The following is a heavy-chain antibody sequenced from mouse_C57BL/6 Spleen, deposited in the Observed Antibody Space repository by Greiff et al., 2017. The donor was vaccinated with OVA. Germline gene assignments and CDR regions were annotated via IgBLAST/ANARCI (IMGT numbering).Heavy chain of an antibody. D-gene: IGHD1-1*01. V-gene: IGHV1-52*01. Sequence: QVQLKQPGAELVRPGSSVKLSCKASGYTFTSYWMHWVKQRPIQGLEWIGNIDPSDSETPYNQKFKDKATLTVDKSSSTAYIQLSSLTSEDSAVYYCARSENYGSSYGFAYWGQGTLVTVSA. CDR3: ARSENYGSSYGFAY. CDR1: GYTFTSYW. CDR2: IDPSDSET. J-gene: IGHJ3*01.